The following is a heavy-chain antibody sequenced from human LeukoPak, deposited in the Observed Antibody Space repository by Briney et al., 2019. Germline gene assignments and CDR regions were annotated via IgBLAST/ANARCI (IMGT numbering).Heavy chain of an antibody. CDR2: MNPNSGNT. CDR3: ARGTYYYGSGSYCGLYY. V-gene: IGHV1-8*01. Sequence: ASVKVTCKASGYTFTSYDINWVRQATGQGLEWMGWMNPNSGNTGYAQKFQGRVTMTRNTSISTAYMELSSLRSEDTAVYYCARGTYYYGSGSYCGLYYWGQGTLVTVSS. CDR1: GYTFTSYD. D-gene: IGHD3-10*01. J-gene: IGHJ4*02.